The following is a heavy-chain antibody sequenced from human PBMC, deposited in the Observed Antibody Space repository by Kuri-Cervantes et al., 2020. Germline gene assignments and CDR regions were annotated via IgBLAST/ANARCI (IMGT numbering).Heavy chain of an antibody. J-gene: IGHJ5*02. CDR1: GFTFSSYG. V-gene: IGHV3-33*08. CDR3: ARGDLTTATTKWFDL. CDR2: IWYDGSNK. Sequence: GESLKISCAASGFTFSSYGMHWVRQAPGKGLEWVAVIWYDGSNKYYADSVKGRFTISRDNSKNTLYLQMNSLRLDDTAVYYCARGDLTTATTKWFDLWGQGALVTVSS. D-gene: IGHD4-17*01.